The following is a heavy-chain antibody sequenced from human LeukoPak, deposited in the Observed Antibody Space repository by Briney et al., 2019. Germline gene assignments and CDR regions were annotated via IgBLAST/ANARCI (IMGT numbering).Heavy chain of an antibody. CDR1: GGTFSSYA. D-gene: IGHD1-7*01. V-gene: IGHV1-69*01. Sequence: GSSVKVSCKASGGTFSSYAISWVRQAPEQGLKWMGGIIPIFGTANYAQKFQGRVTITADESTSTAYMELSSLRSEDTAVYYCARGPQPNNWNYSFDPWGQGTLVTVSS. CDR2: IIPIFGTA. CDR3: ARGPQPNNWNYSFDP. J-gene: IGHJ5*02.